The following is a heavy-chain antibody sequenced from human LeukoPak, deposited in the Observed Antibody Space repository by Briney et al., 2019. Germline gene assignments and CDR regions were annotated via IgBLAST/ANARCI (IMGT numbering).Heavy chain of an antibody. CDR2: ISSSSRYI. CDR1: GFTFSSYS. CDR3: ARDLGAVAGKELNWFDP. J-gene: IGHJ5*02. Sequence: GGSLRLSCAASGFTFSSYSMNWVRQAPGKGLEWVSSISSSSRYIYYADSVKGRFTISRDNAKNSLYLQMNSLRAEDTAVYYCARDLGAVAGKELNWFDPWGQGTLVTVSS. D-gene: IGHD6-19*01. V-gene: IGHV3-21*01.